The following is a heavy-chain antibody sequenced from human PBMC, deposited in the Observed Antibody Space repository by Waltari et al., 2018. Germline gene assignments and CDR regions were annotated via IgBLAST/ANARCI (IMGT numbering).Heavy chain of an antibody. D-gene: IGHD3-3*01. Sequence: EVQLVETGGGLIQPGGSLRLSCAASGFTVSSNYMSWVRQAQGKGLGWVSVTDSGGSTYYVESVKGRFTISRDNSKNTRYLQMNSLRAEDTAVYYCARVPMGYDFWSGYYTPWGMDVWGQGTTVTVSS. CDR2: TDSGGST. J-gene: IGHJ6*02. V-gene: IGHV3-53*02. CDR1: GFTVSSNY. CDR3: ARVPMGYDFWSGYYTPWGMDV.